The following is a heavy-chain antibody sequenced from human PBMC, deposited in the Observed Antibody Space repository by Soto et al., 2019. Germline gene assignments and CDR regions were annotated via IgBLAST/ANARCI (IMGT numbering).Heavy chain of an antibody. CDR3: ERDRYSSGY. CDR2: IYYSGST. D-gene: IGHD6-19*01. V-gene: IGHV4-59*01. CDR1: GGSISSYY. J-gene: IGHJ4*02. Sequence: SETLSLTCTVSGGSISSYYWSWIRQPPGKGLEWIGYIYYSGSTNYNPSLKSRVTISVDTSKNQFSLKLTSVTAADTAVYYCERDRYSSGYWGQGTLVTVSS.